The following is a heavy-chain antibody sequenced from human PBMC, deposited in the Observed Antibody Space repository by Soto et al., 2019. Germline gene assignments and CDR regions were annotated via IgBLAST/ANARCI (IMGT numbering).Heavy chain of an antibody. CDR3: AAGRWMVRY. CDR2: VKQDGSEK. V-gene: IGHV3-7*05. J-gene: IGHJ4*02. D-gene: IGHD6-19*01. Sequence: DVQLVESGGGLVQPGGSLRVSCETSGFSFSDYWMSWVRQSPGKGMEWVANVKQDGSEKNYVDSVKGRFSISRDNARKSVYLQMNSLRGEDTAVYHCAAGRWMVRYWGQGTLVTVSS. CDR1: GFSFSDYW.